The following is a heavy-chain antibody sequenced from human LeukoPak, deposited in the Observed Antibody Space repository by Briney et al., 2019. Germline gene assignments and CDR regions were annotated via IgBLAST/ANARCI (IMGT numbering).Heavy chain of an antibody. J-gene: IGHJ3*02. CDR2: IYYSGST. Sequence: PSETLSLTCTVSGASISRSNYYWGWIRQPPGKGLEWIGSIYYSGSTYYNPSLKSRVTISVDTSKNQFSLKLSSVTAADTAVYYCARDLPADLYCSGGSCPVDLKWVDDAFDIWGQGTMVTVSS. V-gene: IGHV4-39*07. CDR3: ARDLPADLYCSGGSCPVDLKWVDDAFDI. D-gene: IGHD2-15*01. CDR1: GASISRSNYY.